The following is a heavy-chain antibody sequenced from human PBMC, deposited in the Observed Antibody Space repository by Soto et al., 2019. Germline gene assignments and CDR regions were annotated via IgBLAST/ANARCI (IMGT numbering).Heavy chain of an antibody. V-gene: IGHV1-24*01. CDR2: FDPEDGET. Sequence: ASVKVSCKVSGYTLTELSMHWGRQAPGKGLEWMGGFDPEDGETIYAQKFQGRVTMTEDTSTDTAYMELSSLRSEDTAVYYCASSFFDGSGSNYFDYWGQGTLVTVSS. D-gene: IGHD3-10*01. CDR1: GYTLTELS. CDR3: ASSFFDGSGSNYFDY. J-gene: IGHJ4*02.